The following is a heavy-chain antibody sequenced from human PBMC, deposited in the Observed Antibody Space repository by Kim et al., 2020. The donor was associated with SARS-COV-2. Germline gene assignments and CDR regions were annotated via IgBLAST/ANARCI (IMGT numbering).Heavy chain of an antibody. CDR3: AKGVFDL. Sequence: GGSLRLSCAASGFAFSTYGMSWVRRAPGKGLEWVCLISGTRGGPTYCADAVKNRFTIFRDNSTDTLFLQMNSLRAADTPIHYCAKGVFDLWGRGTVVTVSS. CDR2: ISGTRGGPT. V-gene: IGHV3-23*01. CDR1: GFAFSTYG. J-gene: IGHJ2*01.